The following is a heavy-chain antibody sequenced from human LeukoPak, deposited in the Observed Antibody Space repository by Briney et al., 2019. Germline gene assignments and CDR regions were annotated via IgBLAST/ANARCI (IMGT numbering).Heavy chain of an antibody. CDR3: ASRYYGSGVGVYYYYYMDV. J-gene: IGHJ6*03. V-gene: IGHV1-69*06. CDR2: IIPIFGTA. D-gene: IGHD3-10*01. Sequence: SVKVSCKASGGTFSSYAISWVRQAPGQGLEWMGGIIPIFGTANYAQKFQGRVTITADKSTSTAYMELSSLRSEDTAVYYCASRYYGSGVGVYYYYYMDVWGKGTTVTVSS. CDR1: GGTFSSYA.